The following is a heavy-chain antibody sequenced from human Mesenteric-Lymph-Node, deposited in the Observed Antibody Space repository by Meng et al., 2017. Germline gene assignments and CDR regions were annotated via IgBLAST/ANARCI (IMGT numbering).Heavy chain of an antibody. Sequence: WGGGLLKPSETLSLTCAVNGGSFSSSSYYWAWIRQPPGEGLEWIGSVVYSGTTYYTSSLKSRVSISVDTSKNQFSLKLTSVTAADTAVYYCARGGYYSFDYWGQGTLVTVSS. CDR2: VVYSGTT. CDR3: ARGGYYSFDY. D-gene: IGHD5-18*01. CDR1: GGSFSSSSYY. V-gene: IGHV4-39*07. J-gene: IGHJ4*02.